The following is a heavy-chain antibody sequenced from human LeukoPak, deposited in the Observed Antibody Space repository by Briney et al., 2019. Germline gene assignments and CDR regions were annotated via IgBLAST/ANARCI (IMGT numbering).Heavy chain of an antibody. Sequence: SETLSLTCTVPGGSIRNFYWGWIRQPPGKGLEWIGYVHSGGAARNNPSLKSRAVVSIDTSKSQFSLKLRSVIAADTAVYYCARVINPHGGMTMDVWGQGTRSPSP. J-gene: IGHJ6*02. D-gene: IGHD3-16*01. CDR1: GGSIRNFY. CDR3: ARVINPHGGMTMDV. V-gene: IGHV4-59*01. CDR2: VHSGGAA.